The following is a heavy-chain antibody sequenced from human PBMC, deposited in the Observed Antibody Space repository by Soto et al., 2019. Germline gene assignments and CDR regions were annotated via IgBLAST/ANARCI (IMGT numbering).Heavy chain of an antibody. CDR2: IIPIFGTA. V-gene: IGHV1-69*13. CDR1: GGTFSSYA. Sequence: SVKVSCKASGGTFSSYAISWVLRAPGQGLEWMGGIIPIFGTANYAQKFQGRVTITADESTSTAYMELSSLRSEDTAVYYCAFSQPPVSITFDYWGQGTLVTSPQ. J-gene: IGHJ4*02. D-gene: IGHD5-12*01. CDR3: AFSQPPVSITFDY.